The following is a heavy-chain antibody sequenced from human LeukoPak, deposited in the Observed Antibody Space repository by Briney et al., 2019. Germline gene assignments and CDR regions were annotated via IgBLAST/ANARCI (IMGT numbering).Heavy chain of an antibody. J-gene: IGHJ4*02. CDR1: GFTFSSYA. V-gene: IGHV3-23*01. D-gene: IGHD3-22*01. Sequence: GGSLRLSCAASGFTFSSYAMSWVRQAPGQGLEWVSAFSGSGGSTYYADSVKGRFTVSRDNSKNTLYLHMDSLRAEDTAVYFCAYLDSSGYYYGRLRYWGQGTPVTVSS. CDR2: FSGSGGST. CDR3: AYLDSSGYYYGRLRY.